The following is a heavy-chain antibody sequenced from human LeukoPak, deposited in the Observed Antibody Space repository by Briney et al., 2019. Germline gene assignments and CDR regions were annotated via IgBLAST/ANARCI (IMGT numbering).Heavy chain of an antibody. CDR2: INPNSGGT. CDR3: ARGGFGGDYRAGY. V-gene: IGHV1-2*02. Sequence: ASVTVSCKASGYTFTGYYMHWVRQAPGQGREWMGWINPNSGGTNYAQKFQGRVTMTRDTSISTAYMELSRLRSDDTAVYYCARGGFGGDYRAGYWGQGTLVTVSS. D-gene: IGHD4-17*01. J-gene: IGHJ4*02. CDR1: GYTFTGYY.